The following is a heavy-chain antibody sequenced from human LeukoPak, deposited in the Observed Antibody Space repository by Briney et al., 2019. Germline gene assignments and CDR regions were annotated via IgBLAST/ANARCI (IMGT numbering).Heavy chain of an antibody. V-gene: IGHV5-51*01. CDR2: IYPGDSDT. D-gene: IGHD6-19*01. J-gene: IGHJ6*02. CDR1: GYIFTNCW. CDR3: ARLEAGPGISYYYGMDV. Sequence: GESLEISCKGSGYIFTNCWIGWVRQMPGKGLEWMGIIYPGDSDTKYTPSFQGQVTFSIDKSTSSAYLRWSSLKASDTAIYYCARLEAGPGISYYYGMDVWGQGTTVTVSS.